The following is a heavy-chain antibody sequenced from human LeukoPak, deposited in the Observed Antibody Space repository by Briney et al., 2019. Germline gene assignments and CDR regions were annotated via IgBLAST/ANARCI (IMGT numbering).Heavy chain of an antibody. V-gene: IGHV3-21*04. CDR3: ARSIRYFQLFEY. CDR2: ISSSSHFI. J-gene: IGHJ4*02. Sequence: GGSLRLSCAASGFTFSSYSMNWVRQAPGKGLEWVSSISSSSHFIYYADSVKGRFTISRDNARNSLYQQMNSLRAEGTALYYCARSIRYFQLFEYWGQGTLVAVSS. D-gene: IGHD3-9*01. CDR1: GFTFSSYS.